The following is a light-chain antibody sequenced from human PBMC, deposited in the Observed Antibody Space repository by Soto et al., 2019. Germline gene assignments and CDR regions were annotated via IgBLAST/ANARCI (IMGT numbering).Light chain of an antibody. V-gene: IGKV3-11*01. J-gene: IGKJ5*01. CDR1: QSVSRY. CDR3: QQYADWPIT. CDR2: GAS. Sequence: EVVLTQSPATLSLSPGDRATLSCRASQSVSRYFAWYQQKPGQAPRLLTSGASDRATGLPARFSGSGSGTDFTLTISSLEPEDFAVYYCQQYADWPITFGQGTRLDIK.